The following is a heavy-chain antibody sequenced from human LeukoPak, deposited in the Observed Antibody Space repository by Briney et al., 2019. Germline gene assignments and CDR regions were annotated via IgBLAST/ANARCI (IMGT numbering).Heavy chain of an antibody. CDR1: GVSFSTNT. D-gene: IGHD2-15*01. Sequence: PGGSLRLSCVGSGVSFSTNTFHWVRQAPGKGLEWLANIKESGSEKYYVDSVKGRFTISRDNADDLVYLQMNSLRVEDTAVYYCARGWGEKGRCRGGTCNNPQFDYWGQGILVTVSS. CDR2: IKESGSEK. V-gene: IGHV3-7*01. CDR3: ARGWGEKGRCRGGTCNNPQFDY. J-gene: IGHJ4*02.